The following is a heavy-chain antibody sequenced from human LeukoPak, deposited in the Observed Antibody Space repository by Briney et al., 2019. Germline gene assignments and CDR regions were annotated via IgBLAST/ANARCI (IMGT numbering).Heavy chain of an antibody. J-gene: IGHJ4*02. CDR1: GFTFSNYA. CDR3: AKVQEMSTVLPPFHY. CDR2: ITGSGGVT. V-gene: IGHV3-23*01. D-gene: IGHD5-24*01. Sequence: PGGSLRLSCAATGFTFSNYAMSWVRQAPGKGLEWVSSITGSGGVTYYADSVKGRFTISRDNSKNTLYLQVSSLRAADTALYYCAKVQEMSTVLPPFHYWGQGTLVTVSS.